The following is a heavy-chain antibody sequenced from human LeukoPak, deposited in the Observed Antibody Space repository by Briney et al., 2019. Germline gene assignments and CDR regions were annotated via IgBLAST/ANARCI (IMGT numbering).Heavy chain of an antibody. Sequence: HPGRSLRLSCVASGFTFSSYGMHWVRQAPGKGLEWVAVISYDGSNRDYADSLKGRFTISRDNSKNTLYLQMSSLRAEDTAVYYCGNDYSNYYSYGMDVWGQGTTVTVSS. J-gene: IGHJ6*02. CDR3: GNDYSNYYSYGMDV. CDR2: ISYDGSNR. CDR1: GFTFSSYG. D-gene: IGHD4-11*01. V-gene: IGHV3-30*18.